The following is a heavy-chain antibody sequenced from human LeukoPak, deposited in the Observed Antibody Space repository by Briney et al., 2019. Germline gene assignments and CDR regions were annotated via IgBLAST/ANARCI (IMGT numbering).Heavy chain of an antibody. CDR3: AREDYGSGSYYTVLDC. V-gene: IGHV3-7*01. J-gene: IGHJ4*02. CDR1: GFTFSSYR. Sequence: PGGSLRLSCAASGFTFSSYRMRWVRQAPGKGLEWVANIKQDGSEKYYVDSVKGRFTISRDNAKNSLYLQMNSLRAEDTAVYYCAREDYGSGSYYTVLDCWGQGTLVTVSS. D-gene: IGHD3-10*01. CDR2: IKQDGSEK.